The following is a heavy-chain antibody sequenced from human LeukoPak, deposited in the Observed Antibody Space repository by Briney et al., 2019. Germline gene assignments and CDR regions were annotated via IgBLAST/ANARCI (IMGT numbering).Heavy chain of an antibody. D-gene: IGHD5-18*01. CDR2: LNDASNLI. J-gene: IGHJ6*03. Sequence: GGSLSLSCAASGFAFNYNAMRWVRQAPGKGLEWVSTLNDASNLIYYADSVKGRFTISRDNSRNTVYSEMNSLRAEDTAVYYCASIQLWLHNYYMDVWGKGTTVTVSS. CDR3: ASIQLWLHNYYMDV. CDR1: GFAFNYNA. V-gene: IGHV3-23*01.